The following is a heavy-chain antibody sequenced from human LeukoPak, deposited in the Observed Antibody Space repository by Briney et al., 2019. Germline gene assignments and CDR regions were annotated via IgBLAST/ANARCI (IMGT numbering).Heavy chain of an antibody. D-gene: IGHD6-13*01. Sequence: PGGSLRLSCAASGFTFSSYAMHWVRQAPGKGLEWVAVISYDGSNKYYADSVKGRFTISRDNSKNTLYLQMNSLRAEDTAAYYCAREARGSSWNYFDYWGQGTLVTVSS. J-gene: IGHJ4*02. CDR2: ISYDGSNK. CDR1: GFTFSSYA. CDR3: AREARGSSWNYFDY. V-gene: IGHV3-30-3*01.